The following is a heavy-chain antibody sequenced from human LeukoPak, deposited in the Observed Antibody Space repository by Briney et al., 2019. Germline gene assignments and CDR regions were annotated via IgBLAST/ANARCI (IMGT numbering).Heavy chain of an antibody. Sequence: GASVKVSCKASGYTFPSYGLSWVRQAPGQGLQWMGWISSYNGNTNYAQKIQGIVTMTTDTSTNTAYMELRSLRSDDTAVYYCTRDYSLSSSGPPYGFDIWGQGTMVTVSS. D-gene: IGHD6-19*01. V-gene: IGHV1-18*01. CDR2: ISSYNGNT. CDR1: GYTFPSYG. CDR3: TRDYSLSSSGPPYGFDI. J-gene: IGHJ3*02.